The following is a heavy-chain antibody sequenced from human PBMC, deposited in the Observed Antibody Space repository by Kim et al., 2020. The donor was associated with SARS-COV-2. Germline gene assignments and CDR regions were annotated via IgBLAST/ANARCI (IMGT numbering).Heavy chain of an antibody. J-gene: IGHJ5*02. CDR3: ARVVPMTVVRGVIRWFDP. D-gene: IGHD3-10*01. CDR1: GGSFSDYY. Sequence: SETLSLTCAVYGGSFSDYYWSWIRQPPGKGLEWIGKINHGGSTNYNPSLKSRVTISVDTSKNQFSLEMSPVTAADTAVYYCARVVPMTVVRGVIRWFDPWGRGTLVTVSS. CDR2: INHGGST. V-gene: IGHV4-34*01.